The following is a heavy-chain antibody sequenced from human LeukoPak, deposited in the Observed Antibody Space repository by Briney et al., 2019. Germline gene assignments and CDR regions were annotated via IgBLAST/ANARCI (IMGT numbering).Heavy chain of an antibody. J-gene: IGHJ4*02. V-gene: IGHV1-2*02. CDR3: ARGPARRPWDAFDY. CDR2: INPNSGAT. CDR1: GYTFTGYY. D-gene: IGHD6-6*01. Sequence: ASVKVSCKASGYTFTGYYMHWVRQAPGQGLEWMGWINPNSGATNYAQKFQGRVTMTRDTSISTAYMELSRLRSGDTAVYYCARGPARRPWDAFDYWGQGTLVTVSS.